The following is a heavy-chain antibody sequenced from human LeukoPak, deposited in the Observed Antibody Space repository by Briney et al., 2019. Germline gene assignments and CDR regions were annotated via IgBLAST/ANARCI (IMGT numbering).Heavy chain of an antibody. Sequence: ASVKVSCKASGYMFASYGISWVRQVPGQGLEWMGWIGSYNGNTNYTQKFQGRVTMTTDTSTSTAYMELRTLTSDDTAVYYCARSSKYHDFWSWWGDYWGQGTLVTVSS. D-gene: IGHD3-3*01. CDR2: IGSYNGNT. J-gene: IGHJ4*02. CDR3: ARSSKYHDFWSWWGDY. CDR1: GYMFASYG. V-gene: IGHV1-18*01.